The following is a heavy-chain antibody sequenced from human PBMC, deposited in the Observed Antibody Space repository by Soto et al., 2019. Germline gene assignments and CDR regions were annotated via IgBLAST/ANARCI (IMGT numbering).Heavy chain of an antibody. D-gene: IGHD2-15*01. CDR1: GFTFSSYA. CDR3: AKDVVVVAATFKAFDI. V-gene: IGHV3-23*01. CDR2: ISGSGGST. Sequence: GGSLRLSCAASGFTFSSYAMSWVRQAPGKGLEWVSAISGSGGSTYYADSVKGRFTISRDNSKNTLYLQMNSLRAEDTAVYYCAKDVVVVAATFKAFDIWGQGTMVTVSS. J-gene: IGHJ3*02.